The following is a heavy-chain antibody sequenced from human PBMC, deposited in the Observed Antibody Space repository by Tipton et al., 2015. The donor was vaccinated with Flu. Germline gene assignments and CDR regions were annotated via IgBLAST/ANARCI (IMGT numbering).Heavy chain of an antibody. Sequence: GLVKPSETLSLTCTVSGGSISSYYWSWIRQPAGKGLEWIGRIYTSGSTNYNPSLKSRVTMSVDTSKNQFSLKLSSATAADTAVYYCARRYCSSTSCYNFDIWGQGTMVTVSS. J-gene: IGHJ3*02. CDR3: ARRYCSSTSCYNFDI. V-gene: IGHV4-4*07. D-gene: IGHD2-2*02. CDR1: GGSISSYY. CDR2: IYTSGST.